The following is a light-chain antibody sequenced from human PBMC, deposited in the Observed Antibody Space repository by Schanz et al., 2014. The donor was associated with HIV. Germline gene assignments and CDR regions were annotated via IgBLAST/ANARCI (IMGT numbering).Light chain of an antibody. CDR3: ATWDSTLSAVV. V-gene: IGLV1-51*01. CDR2: DSD. J-gene: IGLJ2*01. Sequence: QSVLTQPPSVSAAPGQKVTISCSGSNSNIGNNFVSWYQQLPGTAPKILIYDSDKRPSGIPDRFSASKSGTSATLGITGLQTGDEADYYCATWDSTLSAVVFGGGTKLTVL. CDR1: NSNIGNNF.